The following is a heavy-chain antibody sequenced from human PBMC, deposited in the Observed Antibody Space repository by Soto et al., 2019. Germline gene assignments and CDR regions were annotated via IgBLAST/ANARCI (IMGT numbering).Heavy chain of an antibody. CDR2: ISGYNGNT. J-gene: IGHJ5*02. CDR3: AGEVAYGGWFDP. V-gene: IGHV1-18*01. D-gene: IGHD4-17*01. CDR1: GYTFTSYD. Sequence: QVQLVQSGVEVKKPGSSVKVSCKTSGYTFTSYDMGWVRQAPGQGLGWMGWISGYNGNTNDAQKLQGRVTMTTDTSTSTDYMELRSLTSDDTAVYYCAGEVAYGGWFDPWGQGTLVTVSS.